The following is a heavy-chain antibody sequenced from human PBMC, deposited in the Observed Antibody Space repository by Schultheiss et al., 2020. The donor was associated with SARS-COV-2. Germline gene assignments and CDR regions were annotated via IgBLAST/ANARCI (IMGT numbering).Heavy chain of an antibody. CDR3: AREPYCGGDCYSGWFDP. V-gene: IGHV4-61*10. CDR2: IYYSGST. Sequence: SQTLSLTCTVSGGSISSGGYYWSWIRQPAGKGLEWIGDIYYSGSTNYNPSLKSRVTISVDTSKNQFSLKLSSVTAADTAVYYCAREPYCGGDCYSGWFDPWGQGTLVTVSS. CDR1: GGSISSGGYY. D-gene: IGHD2-21*02. J-gene: IGHJ5*02.